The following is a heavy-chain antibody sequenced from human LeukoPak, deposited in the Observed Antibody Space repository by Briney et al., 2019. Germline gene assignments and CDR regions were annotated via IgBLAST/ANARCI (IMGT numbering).Heavy chain of an antibody. J-gene: IGHJ4*02. D-gene: IGHD3/OR15-3a*01. Sequence: GGSLRLSCAASGFTVSSNYMSWVRQAPGKGLEWVSSIGFSSIGYSSDHLKYADSVKGRFTISRDNAKNSLFLQMDSLRAEDTAVYFCAREDFFTPHSWGQGTLVTVSS. V-gene: IGHV3-11*05. CDR1: GFTVSSNY. CDR2: IGFSSIGYSSDHL. CDR3: AREDFFTPHS.